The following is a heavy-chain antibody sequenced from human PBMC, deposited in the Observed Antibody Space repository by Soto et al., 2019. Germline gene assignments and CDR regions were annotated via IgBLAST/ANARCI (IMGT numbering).Heavy chain of an antibody. CDR3: ARTAGGTYASAEYFQH. J-gene: IGHJ1*01. D-gene: IGHD6-13*01. V-gene: IGHV3-53*02. Sequence: VQLVETGGGLIQPGGSLRLSCAASGFTVSSNYMSWVRQAPGKGLEWVSVIYSGGSTYYAYSVKGRFTISRDNSKNTLYLQMNSLRAEDTAVYYCARTAGGTYASAEYFQHWGQGTLVTVSS. CDR1: GFTVSSNY. CDR2: IYSGGST.